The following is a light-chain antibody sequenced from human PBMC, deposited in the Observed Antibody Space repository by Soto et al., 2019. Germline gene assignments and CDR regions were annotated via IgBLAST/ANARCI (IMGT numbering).Light chain of an antibody. Sequence: QSALTQPASVSGSPGQSITISCTGTSSDFGGYNYVSWYQQHPGKAPKLMIYEVNNRPSGVSNRFSGSKSGNTASLTISGLQAEDEADYYCSSFTSTSTYVFGTGTKLTVL. J-gene: IGLJ1*01. V-gene: IGLV2-14*01. CDR1: SSDFGGYNY. CDR3: SSFTSTSTYV. CDR2: EVN.